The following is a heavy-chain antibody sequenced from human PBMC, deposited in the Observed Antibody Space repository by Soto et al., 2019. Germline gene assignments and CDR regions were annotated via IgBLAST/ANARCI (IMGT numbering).Heavy chain of an antibody. CDR2: IYPGDSDT. CDR1: GYSFTSYW. D-gene: IGHD6-13*01. Sequence: GESLKISCKGSGYSFTSYWIGWVRQMPGKGLEWMGIIYPGDSDTRYSPSFQGQVTISADKSISTAYLQWSSLKASDTAMYYCARSGRSWSRYYYGMDVWGQGTTVTVS. CDR3: ARSGRSWSRYYYGMDV. V-gene: IGHV5-51*01. J-gene: IGHJ6*02.